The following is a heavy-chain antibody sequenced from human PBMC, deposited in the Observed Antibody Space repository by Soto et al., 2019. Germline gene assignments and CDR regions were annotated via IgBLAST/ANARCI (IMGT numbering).Heavy chain of an antibody. Sequence: EVQLLESGGGFVQPGGSLRLSCAASEITFSTYAMSWVRRAPGKGLEWVSTIGTNGADKQYADFVKGRFTVSRDRSDGTLSLHMNSLRAEDTAVYYCAADYLRHNSLNGYYYSYGMDVWGQGTTVTVSS. CDR1: EITFSTYA. D-gene: IGHD4-17*01. CDR3: AADYLRHNSLNGYYYSYGMDV. CDR2: IGTNGADK. V-gene: IGHV3-23*01. J-gene: IGHJ6*02.